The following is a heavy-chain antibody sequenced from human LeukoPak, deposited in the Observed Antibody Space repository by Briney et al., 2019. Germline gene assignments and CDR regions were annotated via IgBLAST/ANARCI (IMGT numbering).Heavy chain of an antibody. CDR1: GFTFSSYA. J-gene: IGHJ3*01. CDR2: ISGSGGST. V-gene: IGHV3-23*01. Sequence: GGSLRLSCAASGFTFSSYAMSWVRQAPGKGLEWVSAISGSGGSTYYADSAKGRFTISRDNSKNTLYLQMNSLRAEDTAVYYCAKDRYYYDSSGLFWGQGTMVTVSS. CDR3: AKDRYYYDSSGLF. D-gene: IGHD3-22*01.